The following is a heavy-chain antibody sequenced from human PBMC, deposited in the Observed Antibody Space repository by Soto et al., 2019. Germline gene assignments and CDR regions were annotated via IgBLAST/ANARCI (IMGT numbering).Heavy chain of an antibody. D-gene: IGHD1-26*01. Sequence: QVQLVQSGAEVKKPGSSVKVSCKASGGTFSSYTISWVRQAPGQGLEWMGRIIPILGIANYAQKFQGRVTITADEATRTAYMQLSRLRSEATAVDSCARMRDSDGMDVWGQGTTVTVSS. CDR3: ARMRDSDGMDV. CDR1: GGTFSSYT. CDR2: IIPILGIA. V-gene: IGHV1-69*02. J-gene: IGHJ6*02.